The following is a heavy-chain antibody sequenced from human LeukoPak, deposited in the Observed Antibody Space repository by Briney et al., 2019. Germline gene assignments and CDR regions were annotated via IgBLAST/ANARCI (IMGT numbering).Heavy chain of an antibody. Sequence: SETLSLTSAVYSGSFSGYYWSWIRQPPGKGLEWIGEINHSGSTNYNPSLKSRVTISVDTSKNQFSLKLSSVTAADTAVYYCARSLRSDYYGSGSYYNGPSPNFDYWGQGTLVTVSS. D-gene: IGHD3-10*01. V-gene: IGHV4-34*01. J-gene: IGHJ4*02. CDR2: INHSGST. CDR1: SGSFSGYY. CDR3: ARSLRSDYYGSGSYYNGPSPNFDY.